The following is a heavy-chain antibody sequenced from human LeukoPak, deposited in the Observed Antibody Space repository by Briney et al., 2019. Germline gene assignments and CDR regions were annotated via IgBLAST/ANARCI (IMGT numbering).Heavy chain of an antibody. CDR3: ARAGIYDSSGYSYRFFDY. D-gene: IGHD3-22*01. Sequence: PPETLSLTCTVSGGSISSYYWSWIRQPPGKGLEWIGYIYYSGSTNYNPSLKSRGTISVDTSNNQFSLKLTSVTAADTAVYYCARAGIYDSSGYSYRFFDYWGQGTLVTVSS. CDR1: GGSISSYY. J-gene: IGHJ4*02. V-gene: IGHV4-59*01. CDR2: IYYSGST.